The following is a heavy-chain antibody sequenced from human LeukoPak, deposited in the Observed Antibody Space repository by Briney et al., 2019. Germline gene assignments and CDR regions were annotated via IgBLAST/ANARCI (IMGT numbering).Heavy chain of an antibody. Sequence: AASVNVSFTASGGTFISYAISWVRQAPGQGLEWMGGIIPIFGTANYAQKFQGRVTITADESTSTAYMELSSLRSEDTAVYYCATIAAAGASNYYGMDVWGQGTTVTVSS. CDR3: ATIAAAGASNYYGMDV. D-gene: IGHD6-13*01. CDR1: GGTFISYA. CDR2: IIPIFGTA. V-gene: IGHV1-69*13. J-gene: IGHJ6*02.